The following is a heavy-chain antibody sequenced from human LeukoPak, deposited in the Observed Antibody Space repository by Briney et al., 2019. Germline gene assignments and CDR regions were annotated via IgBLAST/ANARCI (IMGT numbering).Heavy chain of an antibody. Sequence: GGSLRLSCAASGFTFSSYAMSWVRHAPGKGLEWVSAISGSGGRTYYADSVKGRFTISRDNSKNTLYLKMSSLRAEDTAVYYCARDFDSSGWYQAYWGQGTLVTVSS. J-gene: IGHJ4*02. CDR2: ISGSGGRT. CDR3: ARDFDSSGWYQAY. CDR1: GFTFSSYA. D-gene: IGHD6-19*01. V-gene: IGHV3-23*01.